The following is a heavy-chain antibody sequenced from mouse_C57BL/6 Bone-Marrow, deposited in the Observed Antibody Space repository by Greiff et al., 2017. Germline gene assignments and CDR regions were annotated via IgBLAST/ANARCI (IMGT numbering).Heavy chain of an antibody. D-gene: IGHD1-1*01. CDR3: VRRDLYYYGGYYAMDY. V-gene: IGHV10-1*01. J-gene: IGHJ4*01. Sequence: EVKLVESGGGLVQPKGSLKLSCAASGFSFNTYAMNWVRQAPGKGLEWVARIRSKSNNYATYYADSVKDRFTISRDDSESMLYLQMNNLKTEDTAMYYCVRRDLYYYGGYYAMDYWGQGTSVTVSS. CDR2: IRSKSNNYAT. CDR1: GFSFNTYA.